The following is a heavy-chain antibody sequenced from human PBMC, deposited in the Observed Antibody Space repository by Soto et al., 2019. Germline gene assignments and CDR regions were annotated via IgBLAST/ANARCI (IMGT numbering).Heavy chain of an antibody. CDR3: ARYSYGLFDY. D-gene: IGHD5-18*01. CDR1: CGSISSYY. CDR2: IYYSGST. Sequence: PSETLSLTCPVSCGSISSYYWSWIRQPPGKGLEWIGYIYYSGSTNYNPSLKSRVTISVDTSKNQFSLKLSSVTAADTAVYYCARYSYGLFDYWGQGTLVTVSS. J-gene: IGHJ4*02. V-gene: IGHV4-59*01.